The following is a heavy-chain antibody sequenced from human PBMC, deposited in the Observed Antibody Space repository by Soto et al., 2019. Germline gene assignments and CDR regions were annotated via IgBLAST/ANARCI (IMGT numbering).Heavy chain of an antibody. CDR3: ARKDLAFDY. CDR1: GFTFSSYW. Sequence: PGGSLRLSCAASGFTFSSYWMNWVRQAPGKGLEWVSHIYGSGGSTDYADSVKGRFTISRDNSKNMMYVQMNSLRDEDTAVYYCARKDLAFDYWGQGIPVTVSS. V-gene: IGHV3-23*01. CDR2: IYGSGGST. J-gene: IGHJ4*02. D-gene: IGHD5-12*01.